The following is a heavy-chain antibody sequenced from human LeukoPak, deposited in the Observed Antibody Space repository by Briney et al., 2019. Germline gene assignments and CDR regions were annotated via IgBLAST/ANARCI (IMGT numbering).Heavy chain of an antibody. D-gene: IGHD4-23*01. V-gene: IGHV3-21*01. CDR2: ISSSSSYI. CDR1: GFTFSSYS. CDR3: AIGGNSGYGFDY. Sequence: SGGSLRLSCAASGFTFSSYSMNWVRRAPGKGLEWVSSISSSSSYIYYADSVKGRFTISRDNAKNSLYLQMNSLRAEDTAVYYCAIGGNSGYGFDYWGQGTLVTVSS. J-gene: IGHJ4*02.